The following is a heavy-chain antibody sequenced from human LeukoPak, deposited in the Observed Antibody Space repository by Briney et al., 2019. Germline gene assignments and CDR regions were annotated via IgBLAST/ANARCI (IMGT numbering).Heavy chain of an antibody. CDR3: AHRHGHSRSYHPFDY. CDR1: GFSLSTSGVG. CDR2: IYWNDDK. J-gene: IGHJ4*02. V-gene: IGHV2-5*01. Sequence: SGPTLVKPTQTLTLTCTFSGFSLSTSGVGVGWIRQPPGKALEWLALIYWNDDKRYSPSLKSRLTITKDTSKNQEVLTMTNMDPVDTATYYCAHRHGHSRSYHPFDYWGQGTLVTVSS. D-gene: IGHD1-26*01.